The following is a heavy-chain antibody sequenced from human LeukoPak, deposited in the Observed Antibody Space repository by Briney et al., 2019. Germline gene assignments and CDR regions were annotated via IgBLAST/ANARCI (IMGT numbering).Heavy chain of an antibody. CDR1: GYSFTCYW. CDR3: ARHGPTIRPVGARWNWSYYYYYMDV. D-gene: IGHD1-1*01. Sequence: GESLKISCKGSGYSFTCYWIGWVRQMPGKGLEWMGIIYPGDSDTRYSPSFQGQVTISADKSISTAYLQWSSLKASDTAMYYCARHGPTIRPVGARWNWSYYYYYMDVWGKGTTVTVSS. CDR2: IYPGDSDT. J-gene: IGHJ6*03. V-gene: IGHV5-51*01.